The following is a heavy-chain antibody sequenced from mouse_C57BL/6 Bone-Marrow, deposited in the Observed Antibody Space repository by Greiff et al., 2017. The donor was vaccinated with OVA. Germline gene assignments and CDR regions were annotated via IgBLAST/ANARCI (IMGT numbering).Heavy chain of an antibody. Sequence: VQVVESGAELVKPGASVKMSCKASGYTFTTYPIEWMKQNHGKSLEWIGNFHPYNDDTKYNEKFKGKATLTVEKSSSTVYLELSRLTSDDSAVYYCARGVRDYDRVFAYWGQGTLVTVSA. CDR3: ARGVRDYDRVFAY. J-gene: IGHJ3*01. CDR2: FHPYNDDT. V-gene: IGHV1-47*01. D-gene: IGHD2-4*01. CDR1: GYTFTTYP.